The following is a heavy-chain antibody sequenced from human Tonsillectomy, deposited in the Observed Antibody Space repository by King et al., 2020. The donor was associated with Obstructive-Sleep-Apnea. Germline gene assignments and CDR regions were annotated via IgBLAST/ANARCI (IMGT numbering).Heavy chain of an antibody. V-gene: IGHV3-7*01. J-gene: IGHJ4*02. CDR1: GFRFSISW. D-gene: IGHD5-24*01. CDR2: IRPDGSEG. Sequence: VQLVESGGGLVQPGGSLRLSCAASGFRFSISWMSGFLQTPGKGLEWLRNIRPDGSEGYSVDSVKGRFTASSDNARNSFYLKMNSLTDEDTAVYYCAREDDYNTCDYWGQGTLVTVSS. CDR3: AREDDYNTCDY.